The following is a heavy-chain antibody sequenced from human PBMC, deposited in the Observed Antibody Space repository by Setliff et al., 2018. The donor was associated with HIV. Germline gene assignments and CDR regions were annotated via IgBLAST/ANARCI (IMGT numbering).Heavy chain of an antibody. CDR1: GGSFSGYY. J-gene: IGHJ3*01. CDR3: ARDRVVGATLDPLDL. CDR2: ILSTGERT. D-gene: IGHD1-26*01. V-gene: IGHV3-23*01. Sequence: ETLSLTCAVYGGSFSGYYWSWIRQAPGEGLEWVSAILSTGERTFYADSVKGRFTISRDNSKNTVYLQMNSLRAEDTAVYYCARDRVVGATLDPLDLWGQGTMVTVS.